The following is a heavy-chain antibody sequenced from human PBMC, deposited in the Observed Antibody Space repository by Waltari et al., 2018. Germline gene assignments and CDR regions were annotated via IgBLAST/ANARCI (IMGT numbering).Heavy chain of an antibody. CDR2: IKQDGSEK. V-gene: IGHV3-7*01. CDR3: VTGLTTVTAKDYFDH. Sequence: EVQLVESWGGSVQPGGSLRLSCAASGLTLRSYWMNWVRQAPGKGLEWVANIKQDGSEKNYVDSVEGRFSISRDNAQNSLYLQMNSLRAEDTAIYYCVTGLTTVTAKDYFDHWGQGALVTVSS. J-gene: IGHJ4*02. D-gene: IGHD4-17*01. CDR1: GLTLRSYW.